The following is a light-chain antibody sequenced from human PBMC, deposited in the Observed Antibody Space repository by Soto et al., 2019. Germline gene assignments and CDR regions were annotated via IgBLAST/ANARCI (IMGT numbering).Light chain of an antibody. V-gene: IGLV1-44*01. CDR3: AAWDDTLNGLYV. Sequence: QSVLTQPPSASGTPGQRVTISCSGSGSNIGINTVNWYQQVPGTAPKLLIYTDNQRPSGVPDRFSGSKSGTSASLAISGLQSEDEADYYRAAWDDTLNGLYVFGTGTKVTVL. J-gene: IGLJ1*01. CDR2: TDN. CDR1: GSNIGINT.